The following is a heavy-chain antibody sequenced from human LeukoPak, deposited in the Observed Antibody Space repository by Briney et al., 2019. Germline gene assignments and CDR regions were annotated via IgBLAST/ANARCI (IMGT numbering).Heavy chain of an antibody. J-gene: IGHJ5*02. D-gene: IGHD6-19*01. Sequence: GGSLRLSCAASGFTFSSYGMHWVRQAPGKGLEWVAFIRYDGSNKYYADSVKGRFTISRDNSKNTLYLQMNSLRAEDTAVYYCAKDLIVAVAGTEGFDPWGQGTLVTVSS. CDR1: GFTFSSYG. CDR2: IRYDGSNK. V-gene: IGHV3-30*02. CDR3: AKDLIVAVAGTEGFDP.